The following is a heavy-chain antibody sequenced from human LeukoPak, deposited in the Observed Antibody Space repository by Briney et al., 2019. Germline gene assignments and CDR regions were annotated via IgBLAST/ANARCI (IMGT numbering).Heavy chain of an antibody. J-gene: IGHJ4*02. CDR1: DFTFSAYP. CDR3: AKSASSGWSLGFDC. CDR2: IGTSDHIT. Sequence: GGSLRLSCAASDFTFSAYPMSWVRQVPAKELEWVSTIGTSDHITFTADSVKGRFTISRDNSKNMLYLQMNSLRDDDTAVYFCAKSASSGWSLGFDCWGQGTLVTVSS. V-gene: IGHV3-23*01. D-gene: IGHD6-19*01.